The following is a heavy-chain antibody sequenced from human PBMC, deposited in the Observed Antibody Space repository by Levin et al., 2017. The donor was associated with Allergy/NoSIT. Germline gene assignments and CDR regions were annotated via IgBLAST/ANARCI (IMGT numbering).Heavy chain of an antibody. CDR3: AKDWIPDTAMVTVRYYFDY. D-gene: IGHD5-18*01. CDR1: GFTFSSYA. CDR2: ISGSGGST. J-gene: IGHJ4*02. Sequence: GESLKISCAASGFTFSSYAMSWVRQAPGKGLEWVSAISGSGGSTYYADSVKGRFTISRDNSKNTLYLQMNSLRAEDTAVYYCAKDWIPDTAMVTVRYYFDYWGQGTLVTVSS. V-gene: IGHV3-23*01.